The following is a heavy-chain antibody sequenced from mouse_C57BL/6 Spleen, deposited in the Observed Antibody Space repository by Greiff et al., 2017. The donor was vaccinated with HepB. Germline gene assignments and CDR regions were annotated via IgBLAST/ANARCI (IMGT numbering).Heavy chain of an antibody. V-gene: IGHV1-69*01. J-gene: IGHJ3*01. D-gene: IGHD1-1*01. Sequence: QVQLQQPGAELVMPGASVKLSCKASGYTFTSYWMHWVKQRPGQGLEWIGEIDPSDSYTNYNQKFKGKSTLTVDKSSSTAYMQLSSLTSEDSAVYYCARGGGSSSVAYWGQGTLVTVSA. CDR2: IDPSDSYT. CDR3: ARGGGSSSVAY. CDR1: GYTFTSYW.